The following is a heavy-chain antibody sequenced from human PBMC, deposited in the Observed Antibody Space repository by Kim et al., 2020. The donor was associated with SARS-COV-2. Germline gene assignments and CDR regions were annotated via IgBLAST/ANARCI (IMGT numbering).Heavy chain of an antibody. Sequence: SETLSLTCTVSADSISSDYWSWIRQPPGKGLEWLGYIYHTGNTNYNPSLKNRVTISVDTSKNQFSLRLSSVTAADTAVYYCARVRVPVPNRLLRGFYFYYWGQGTLVTVSS. J-gene: IGHJ4*02. V-gene: IGHV4-59*01. CDR3: ARVRVPVPNRLLRGFYFYY. CDR2: IYHTGNT. D-gene: IGHD4-17*01. CDR1: ADSISSDY.